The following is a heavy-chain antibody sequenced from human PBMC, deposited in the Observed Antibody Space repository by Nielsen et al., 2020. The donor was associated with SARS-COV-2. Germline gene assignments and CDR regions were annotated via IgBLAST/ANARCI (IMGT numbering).Heavy chain of an antibody. CDR2: IKQDGGEK. J-gene: IGHJ4*02. CDR1: GFTFSNHW. V-gene: IGHV3-7*01. Sequence: GSLRLSCATSGFTFSNHWMTWVRQAPGKGLEWVANIKQDGGEKYYVDSVKGRFTISRDNSKNSVYLQMNSLRAEDTAVYFCARDASTALWSYYPVHWSQGTRVTVSS. CDR3: ARDASTALWSYYPVH. D-gene: IGHD3-10*01.